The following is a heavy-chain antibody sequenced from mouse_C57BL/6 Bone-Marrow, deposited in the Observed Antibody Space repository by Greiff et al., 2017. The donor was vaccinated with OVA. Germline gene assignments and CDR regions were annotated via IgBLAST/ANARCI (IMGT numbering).Heavy chain of an antibody. V-gene: IGHV1-15*01. CDR1: GYTFTDYE. CDR2: IDPETGGT. D-gene: IGHD2-5*01. Sequence: QVQLQQSGAELVRPGASVTLSCKASGYTFTDYEMHWVKQTPVHGLEWIGAIDPETGGTAYNQKFKGKAILTADKSSSTAYMELRSLTSEDSAVYYGTYYSNYEGNFDYWGQGTTLTVSS. CDR3: TYYSNYEGNFDY. J-gene: IGHJ2*01.